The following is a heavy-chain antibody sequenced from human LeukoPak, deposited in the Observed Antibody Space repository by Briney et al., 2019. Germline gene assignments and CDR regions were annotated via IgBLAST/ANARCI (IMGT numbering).Heavy chain of an antibody. CDR3: AKSNGYGLIDI. CDR1: GDSISGYY. Sequence: SETLSLTCAVSGDSISGYYWSWIRQTPGKGLEWIGNIFYSGSTYYSPSLKSRVTISLDTSRNQFSLKLNSVTAADTAVYYCAKSNGYGLIDIWGQGKMVTVSS. V-gene: IGHV4-59*12. J-gene: IGHJ3*02. D-gene: IGHD3-22*01. CDR2: IFYSGST.